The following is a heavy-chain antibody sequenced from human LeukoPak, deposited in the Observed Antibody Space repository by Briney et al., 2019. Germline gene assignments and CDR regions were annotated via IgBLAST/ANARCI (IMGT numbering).Heavy chain of an antibody. V-gene: IGHV3-73*01. Sequence: PGGSLRLSCAASGFTFSGSAIHWVRQASGIGLEWLGRIRSKANSYATAYAASVNGRFTISRDDSQNTAYLQMNSLKTEDTAVCYCTSRPTPFYYYDSSASDAFESWGQGTMVTVSS. CDR2: IRSKANSYAT. CDR1: GFTFSGSA. J-gene: IGHJ3*02. D-gene: IGHD3-22*01. CDR3: TSRPTPFYYYDSSASDAFES.